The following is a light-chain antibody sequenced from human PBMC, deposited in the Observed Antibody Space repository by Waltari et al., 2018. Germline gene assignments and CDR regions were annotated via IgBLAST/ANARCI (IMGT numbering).Light chain of an antibody. CDR3: SSYTSSSTLVV. V-gene: IGLV2-14*03. CDR1: CSDVGAYNY. CDR2: DVS. Sequence: QSALTQPAPVPGSPGQSITISCTGTCSDVGAYNYVSWYQQHPGKAPKLMIYDVSNRPSGVSNRFSGSKSGNTASLTISGLQAEDEADYYCSSYTSSSTLVVFGGGTKLTVL. J-gene: IGLJ2*01.